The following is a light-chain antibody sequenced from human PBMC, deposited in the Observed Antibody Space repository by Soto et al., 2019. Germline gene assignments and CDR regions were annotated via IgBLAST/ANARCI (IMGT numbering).Light chain of an antibody. CDR2: AAS. Sequence: DVQLTQSPSPLSASVGDRVSISCRASRAITNHLNWYQQKPGKAPILLVYAASTLETGVPSRFSGSGSGTHFTLTIDNLQPEDVATYFCQQYHSFPWTFGQGTKVEVK. J-gene: IGKJ1*01. V-gene: IGKV1-39*01. CDR1: RAITNH. CDR3: QQYHSFPWT.